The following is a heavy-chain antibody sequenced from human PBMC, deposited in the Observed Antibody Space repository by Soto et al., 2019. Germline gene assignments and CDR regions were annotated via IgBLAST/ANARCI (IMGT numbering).Heavy chain of an antibody. Sequence: QVKLVQSGAEVKKPGASVMVSCQASGYSFKNYLISWVRQAPGQGPEWVGWISADNGNTNYGQKFLGRVTMTTDTSTSTASMDLRSLRSDDTAVYYCARVDYDSSGFYHEDHWGQGTLVIVSS. CDR3: ARVDYDSSGFYHEDH. V-gene: IGHV1-18*01. CDR1: GYSFKNYL. J-gene: IGHJ1*01. D-gene: IGHD3-22*01. CDR2: ISADNGNT.